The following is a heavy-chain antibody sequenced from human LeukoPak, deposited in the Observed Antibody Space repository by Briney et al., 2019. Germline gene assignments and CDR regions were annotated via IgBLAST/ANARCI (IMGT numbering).Heavy chain of an antibody. CDR3: ARGGGDYGTDDAFDI. CDR2: IYYSGST. Sequence: PSQTLSPTCTVSGGSISSGDYYWSWIRQPPGKGLEWIGYIYYSGSTYYNPSLKSRVTISVDTSKNQFSLKLSSVTAADTAVYYCARGGGDYGTDDAFDIWGQGTMVTVSS. D-gene: IGHD4-17*01. J-gene: IGHJ3*02. V-gene: IGHV4-30-4*08. CDR1: GGSISSGDYY.